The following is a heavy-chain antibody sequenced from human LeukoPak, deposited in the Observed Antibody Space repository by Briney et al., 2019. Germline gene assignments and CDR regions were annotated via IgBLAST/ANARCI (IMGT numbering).Heavy chain of an antibody. Sequence: PSETLSLTCTVSGGSISSGDYYWSWIRQPPGKGLEWIGYIYYSGSTYYNPSLKSRVTISVDTSKNQFSLKLSSVTAADTSVYYCARHSRIGYCDSTSCIFNWFDPWGRGTLVTVSP. CDR1: GGSISSGDYY. CDR2: IYYSGST. V-gene: IGHV4-30-4*01. D-gene: IGHD2-2*01. CDR3: ARHSRIGYCDSTSCIFNWFDP. J-gene: IGHJ5*02.